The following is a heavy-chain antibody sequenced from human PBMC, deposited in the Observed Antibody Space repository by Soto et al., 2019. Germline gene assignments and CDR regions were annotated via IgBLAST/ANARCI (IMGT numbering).Heavy chain of an antibody. CDR1: QFTFSNYW. V-gene: IGHV3-7*01. Sequence: EVQLVESGGDLVQPGGSLRLSCAGSQFTFSNYWLNWVRKAPGKGLEWVANINQDGSEKYYVDSVKGRFTITRDIAKNSLFLQMNSLRADDTAVYYCARASPGMDVWGQGTTVTVSS. J-gene: IGHJ6*02. CDR2: INQDGSEK. CDR3: ARASPGMDV.